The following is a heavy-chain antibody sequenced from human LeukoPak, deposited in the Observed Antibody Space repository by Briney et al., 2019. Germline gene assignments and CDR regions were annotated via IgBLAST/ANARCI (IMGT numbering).Heavy chain of an antibody. CDR1: GFTFSSYS. CDR2: ISSSSSYI. CDR3: AKDQVRGVGYFDY. Sequence: PGGSLRLSCAASGFTFSSYSMNWVRQAPGKGLEWVSSISSSSSYIYYADSVKGRFTISRDNAKNSLYLQMNSLRAEDTAVYYCAKDQVRGVGYFDYWGQGTLVTVSS. D-gene: IGHD3-10*01. V-gene: IGHV3-21*01. J-gene: IGHJ4*02.